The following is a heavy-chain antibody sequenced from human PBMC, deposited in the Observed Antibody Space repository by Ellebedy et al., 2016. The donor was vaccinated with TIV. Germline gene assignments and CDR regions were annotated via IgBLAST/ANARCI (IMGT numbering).Heavy chain of an antibody. Sequence: ASVKVSCXASGYTFTSYDIHWVRQAPGQGLEWMGWVNPNSGYTGYAQMFQGRVTMTRNTSINTAYMELRSLRSDDTAVYYCCTPMVGDFSYYYMDVWGKGTTVTVSS. CDR2: VNPNSGYT. J-gene: IGHJ6*03. D-gene: IGHD5-18*01. CDR3: CTPMVGDFSYYYMDV. V-gene: IGHV1-8*01. CDR1: GYTFTSYD.